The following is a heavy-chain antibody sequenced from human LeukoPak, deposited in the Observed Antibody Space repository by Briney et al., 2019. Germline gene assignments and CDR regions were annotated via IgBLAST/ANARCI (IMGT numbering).Heavy chain of an antibody. CDR2: IYYSGST. V-gene: IGHV4-39*07. CDR3: ARDGYGGNSGIDY. CDR1: GGSISSSSYS. Sequence: SETLSLTCTVSGGSISSSSYSWGWIRQPPGKGLKWIGSIYYSGSTYYNPSLKSRVTISADMSKNQFSLKLSSVTAADTAVYYCARDGYGGNSGIDYWGQGTLVTVSS. D-gene: IGHD4-23*01. J-gene: IGHJ4*02.